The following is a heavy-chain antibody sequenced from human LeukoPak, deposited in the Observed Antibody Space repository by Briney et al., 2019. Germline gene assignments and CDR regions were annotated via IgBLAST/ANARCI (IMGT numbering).Heavy chain of an antibody. CDR2: IYTSGST. V-gene: IGHV4-61*02. J-gene: IGHJ3*02. D-gene: IGHD6-13*01. CDR1: GGSISSSSYY. Sequence: PSETLSLTCTVSGGSISSSSYYWSWIRQPAGKGLEWIGRIYTSGSTNYNPSLKSRVTMSVDTSKNQFSLKLSSVTAADTAVYYCASSPYSSSWYGSLRGDAFDIWGQGTMVTVSS. CDR3: ASSPYSSSWYGSLRGDAFDI.